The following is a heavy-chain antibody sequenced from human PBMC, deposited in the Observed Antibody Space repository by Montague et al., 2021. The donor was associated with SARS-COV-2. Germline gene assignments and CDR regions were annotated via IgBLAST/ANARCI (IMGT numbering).Heavy chain of an antibody. CDR2: INHSGST. V-gene: IGHV4-34*01. CDR1: GGSFSGYY. Sequence: SETRSLTCAVYGGSFSGYYWSWIRQPPGKGLEWIGEINHSGSTNYNPSLKSRVTISVDTSKNQFSLKLSSVTAADTAVYCCARGLLEPLDYWGQGTLVTVSS. CDR3: ARGLLEPLDY. D-gene: IGHD1-14*01. J-gene: IGHJ4*02.